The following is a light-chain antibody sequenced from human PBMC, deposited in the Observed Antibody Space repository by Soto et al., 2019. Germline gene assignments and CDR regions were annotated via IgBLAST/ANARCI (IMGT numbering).Light chain of an antibody. CDR2: AAS. Sequence: DIQMTQSPSTLSGSVGDRVTITCRASQTISSWLAWYQQKPGKAPKLLIYAASTLQSGVPSRFSGSGSGTEFALTISSLQPEDFATYYCLQHNTYPWTFGQGTKVDIK. CDR1: QTISSW. CDR3: LQHNTYPWT. J-gene: IGKJ1*01. V-gene: IGKV1-9*01.